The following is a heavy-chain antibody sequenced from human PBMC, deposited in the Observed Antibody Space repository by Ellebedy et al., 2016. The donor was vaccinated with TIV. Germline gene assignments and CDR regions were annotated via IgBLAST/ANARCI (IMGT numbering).Heavy chain of an antibody. Sequence: ASVKVSCKASGYTFTGYYMHWVRQAPGQGLEWMGWINPNSGGTNYAQKLQGRVTMTTDTSTSTAYMELRSLRSDDTAVYYCAREAYSSFHTGVTSYYYYGMDVWGQGTTVTVSS. V-gene: IGHV1-2*02. D-gene: IGHD6-19*01. J-gene: IGHJ6*02. CDR3: AREAYSSFHTGVTSYYYYGMDV. CDR1: GYTFTGYY. CDR2: INPNSGGT.